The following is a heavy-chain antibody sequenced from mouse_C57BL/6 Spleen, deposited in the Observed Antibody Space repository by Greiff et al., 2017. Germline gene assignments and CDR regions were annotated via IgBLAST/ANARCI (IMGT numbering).Heavy chain of an antibody. J-gene: IGHJ4*01. V-gene: IGHV2-2*01. CDR3: ARKPPHAYTYAMDY. Sequence: VKLMESGPGLVQPSQSLSITCTVSGFSLTSYGVHWVRQSPGKGLEWLGVIWSGGSTDYNAAFISRLSISKDNSKSQVFFKMNSLQADDTAIYYCARKPPHAYTYAMDYWGQGTSVTVSS. CDR2: IWSGGST. CDR1: GFSLTSYG.